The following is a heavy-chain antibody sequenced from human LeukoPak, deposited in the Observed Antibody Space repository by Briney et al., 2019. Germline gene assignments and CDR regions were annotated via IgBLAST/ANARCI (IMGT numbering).Heavy chain of an antibody. J-gene: IGHJ4*02. CDR2: IYYSGDT. CDR3: ARGTTRYTTTYYFDY. Sequence: SETLSLTYTVSGTSISNYYWSWIRQPPGKGLEWIGYIYYSGDTNYNPSLKSRVTMSVDTSKNQFSLKLSSLTAADTAVFYCARGTTRYTTTYYFDYWGQGTLVTVSS. CDR1: GTSISNYY. V-gene: IGHV4-59*01. D-gene: IGHD2-2*02.